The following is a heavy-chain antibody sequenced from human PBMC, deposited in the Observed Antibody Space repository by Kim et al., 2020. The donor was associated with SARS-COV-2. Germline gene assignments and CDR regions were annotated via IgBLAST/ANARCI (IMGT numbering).Heavy chain of an antibody. Sequence: GGSLRLSCAASGFTFSNFAMTWVRQPPGKGLEWVAVIFGGGITTYYVDSVRGRFTISRDNSKNTLYLQMNSLRAEDTAAYYCAKLGGSGATWQNLYCDY. CDR3: AKLGGSGATWQNLYCDY. J-gene: IGHJ4*01. D-gene: IGHD2-15*01. CDR2: IFGGGITT. V-gene: IGHV3-23*03. CDR1: GFTFSNFA.